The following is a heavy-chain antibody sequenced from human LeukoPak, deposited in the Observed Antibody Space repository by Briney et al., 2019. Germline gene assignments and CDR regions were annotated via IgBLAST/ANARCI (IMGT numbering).Heavy chain of an antibody. CDR2: IYSGGST. CDR1: GFTVSSNY. J-gene: IGHJ4*02. V-gene: IGHV3-53*01. D-gene: IGHD1-14*01. CDR3: AKGEPDYYFDY. Sequence: GGSLRLSCAASGFTVSSNYMSWVRQAPGKGLEWVSVIYSGGSTYYADSVKGRFTISRDNSKNTLYLQMNSLRAEDTAVYYCAKGEPDYYFDYWGQGTLVTVSS.